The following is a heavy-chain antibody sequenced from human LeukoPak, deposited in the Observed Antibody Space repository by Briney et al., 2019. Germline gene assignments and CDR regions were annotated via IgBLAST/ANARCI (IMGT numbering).Heavy chain of an antibody. Sequence: SETLSLTCTVSGGSISSSNYYWGCIRQPPGKGLEWIGSIYYSGSTYYNPSLKSRVTISVDTSKNQFSLKLSSVTAADTAVYYCARNAGFKGHDYWGQGTLVTVSS. V-gene: IGHV4-39*01. CDR3: ARNAGFKGHDY. CDR1: GGSISSSNYY. J-gene: IGHJ4*02. D-gene: IGHD3-10*01. CDR2: IYYSGST.